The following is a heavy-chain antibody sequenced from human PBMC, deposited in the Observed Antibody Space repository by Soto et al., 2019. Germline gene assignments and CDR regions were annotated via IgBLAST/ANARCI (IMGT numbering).Heavy chain of an antibody. CDR2: FDPEDGET. CDR1: GYTLTELS. Sequence: ASVKVSCKVSGYTLTELSMHWVRQAPGKGLEWMGGFDPEDGETIYAQKFQGRVTMTEDTSTDTAYMELSSLRSEDTAVYYCATYRAIWQQLVPNWFDPWGQGTLVTVYS. CDR3: ATYRAIWQQLVPNWFDP. D-gene: IGHD6-13*01. J-gene: IGHJ5*02. V-gene: IGHV1-24*01.